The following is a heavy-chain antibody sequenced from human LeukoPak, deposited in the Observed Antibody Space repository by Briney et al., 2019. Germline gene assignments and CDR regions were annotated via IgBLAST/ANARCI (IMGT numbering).Heavy chain of an antibody. V-gene: IGHV1-46*01. D-gene: IGHD3-10*01. CDR1: GYTFTSYY. CDR3: ARDTYYYGSGSYPYNWFDP. CDR2: INPSGGST. J-gene: IGHJ5*02. Sequence: ASVKVSCKASGYTFTSYYMHWVRQAPGQGLEWMGIINPSGGSTSYAQKFQGRVTMTRDTSTSTVYMELSSLRSEDTAVYYCARDTYYYGSGSYPYNWFDPWGQGTLVTVSS.